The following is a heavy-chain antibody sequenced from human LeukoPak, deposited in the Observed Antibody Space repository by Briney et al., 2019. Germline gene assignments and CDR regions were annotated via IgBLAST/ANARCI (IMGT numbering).Heavy chain of an antibody. V-gene: IGHV3-30*06. CDR1: GFTFSSYA. CDR2: ISDDGNNK. D-gene: IGHD2-2*01. CDR3: ARDLAEYQLLPQGLDY. Sequence: GKSLRLSCAASGFTFSSYAMHWVRQAPGKGLEWVAIISDDGNNKGYADSVTGRFTISRDNSKNTLSLQMNSLRAEDTAVYYCARDLAEYQLLPQGLDYWGQGTLVTVSS. J-gene: IGHJ4*02.